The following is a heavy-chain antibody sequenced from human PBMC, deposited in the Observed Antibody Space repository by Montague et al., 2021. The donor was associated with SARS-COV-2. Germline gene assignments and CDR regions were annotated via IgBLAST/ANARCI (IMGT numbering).Heavy chain of an antibody. CDR3: ARAPDDYGAFGY. CDR1: GDSIGSGSYY. Sequence: TLSLTCSVSGDSIGSGSYYWSWIRRAAGEGLEWIGRIYTSGRTDYNPSLMNRVTISLDTSKNQFSLKLSSLTTADTGVYYCARAPDDYGAFGYWGQGIPVIVSS. J-gene: IGHJ4*02. CDR2: IYTSGRT. V-gene: IGHV4-61*02. D-gene: IGHD4-17*01.